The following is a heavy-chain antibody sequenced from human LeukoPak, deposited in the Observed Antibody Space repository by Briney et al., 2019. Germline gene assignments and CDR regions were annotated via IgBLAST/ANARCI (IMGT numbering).Heavy chain of an antibody. D-gene: IGHD3-22*01. V-gene: IGHV4-39*01. CDR3: ARQYYDSSGYYPWYFDY. J-gene: IGHJ4*02. CDR2: VYYSGST. Sequence: SETLSLTCTVSGGSFSSTTYYWGWIRQPPGKGLEWIGSVYYSGSTYYNQSLKSRVTISVDTSKNQFSLKRTSVTAADTAVYYCARQYYDSSGYYPWYFDYWGQGTLVTVSS. CDR1: GGSFSSTTYY.